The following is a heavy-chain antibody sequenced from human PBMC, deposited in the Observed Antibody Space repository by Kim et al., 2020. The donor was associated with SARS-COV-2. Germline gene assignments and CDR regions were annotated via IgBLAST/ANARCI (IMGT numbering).Heavy chain of an antibody. Sequence: GESLKISCKGSGYSFTSYWIGWVRQMPGKGLEWMGIIYPGDSDTRYSPSFKGQVTISADKSISTAYLQWSSLKASDTAMYYCARGHQPYIVATLFSPDTSYYFDYWGQGTLVTVSS. J-gene: IGHJ4*02. CDR2: IYPGDSDT. CDR1: GYSFTSYW. CDR3: ARGHQPYIVATLFSPDTSYYFDY. D-gene: IGHD5-12*01. V-gene: IGHV5-51*01.